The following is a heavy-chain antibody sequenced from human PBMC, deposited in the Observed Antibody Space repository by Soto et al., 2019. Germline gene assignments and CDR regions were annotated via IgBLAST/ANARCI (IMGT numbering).Heavy chain of an antibody. V-gene: IGHV5-51*01. CDR2: IYPGDSDT. CDR1: GYSFTSYW. D-gene: IGHD6-19*01. J-gene: IGHJ3*02. Sequence: GESLKISCKGSGYSFTSYWIGWVRQMPGKGLEWMGIIYPGDSDTRYSPSFQGQVTISADKSISTAYLQWSSLKASDTAMYYCASQPWAGSGWDHDAFDIWGQGTMVTVSS. CDR3: ASQPWAGSGWDHDAFDI.